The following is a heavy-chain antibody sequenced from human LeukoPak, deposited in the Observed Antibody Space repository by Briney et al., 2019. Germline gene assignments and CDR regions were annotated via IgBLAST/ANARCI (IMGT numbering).Heavy chain of an antibody. CDR2: ISGSGGST. CDR3: AKEGYCSSTSCYAGGLDY. D-gene: IGHD2-2*01. Sequence: GGSLRLSCAASGFTLSSYAMSWVRQAPGKGLEWVSAISGSGGSTYYADSVKGRFTISRDNSKNTLYLQMNSLRAEDTAVYYCAKEGYCSSTSCYAGGLDYWGQGTLVTVSS. CDR1: GFTLSSYA. V-gene: IGHV3-23*01. J-gene: IGHJ4*02.